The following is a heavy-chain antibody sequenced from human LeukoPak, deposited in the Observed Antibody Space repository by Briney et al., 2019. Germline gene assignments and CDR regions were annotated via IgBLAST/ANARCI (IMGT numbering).Heavy chain of an antibody. J-gene: IGHJ4*02. CDR1: GYTFTGYY. CDR2: INPNSGGT. Sequence: ASVKVSCKASGYTFTGYYMHWVRQAPGQGLEWMGWINPNSGGTNYAQKFQGRVTMTRDTPISTAYMELSRLRSDDTAVYYCARAKGHSSSSTSVDYWGQGTLVTVSS. CDR3: ARAKGHSSSSTSVDY. D-gene: IGHD6-6*01. V-gene: IGHV1-2*02.